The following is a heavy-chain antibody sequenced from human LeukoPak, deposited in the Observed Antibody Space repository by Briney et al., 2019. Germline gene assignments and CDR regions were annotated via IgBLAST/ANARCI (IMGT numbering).Heavy chain of an antibody. CDR2: INPSGGGT. D-gene: IGHD6-19*01. J-gene: IGHJ4*02. CDR3: ARDVLAVAGTFDY. Sequence: ASVKVSCKASGYTFISYYMHWIRQAPGQGLEWMGIINPSGGGTSYAQKFQGRVTMTRDTSTSTVYMELSSLRSEDTAVYYCARDVLAVAGTFDYWGQGTLVTVSS. V-gene: IGHV1-46*01. CDR1: GYTFISYY.